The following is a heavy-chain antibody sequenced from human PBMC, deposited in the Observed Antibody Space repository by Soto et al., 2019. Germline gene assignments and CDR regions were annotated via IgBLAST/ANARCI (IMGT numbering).Heavy chain of an antibody. Sequence: SVKVSCKASGGTFSSYAISWVRQAPGQGLEWMGGIIPIFGTANYAQKFQGRVTITADESTSTAYMELSSLRSEDTAVYYCARDRATIFGVVVKAPYGMDVWGQGTTVTVSS. CDR2: IIPIFGTA. D-gene: IGHD3-3*01. CDR1: GGTFSSYA. V-gene: IGHV1-69*13. CDR3: ARDRATIFGVVVKAPYGMDV. J-gene: IGHJ6*02.